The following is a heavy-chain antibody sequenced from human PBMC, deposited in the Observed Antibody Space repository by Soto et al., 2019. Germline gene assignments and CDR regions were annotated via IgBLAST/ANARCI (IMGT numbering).Heavy chain of an antibody. D-gene: IGHD6-6*01. CDR2: IYTSGST. V-gene: IGHV4-4*07. Sequence: SETLSLTCTVSGGSISSYYWSWIRQPAGKGLEWIGRIYTSGSTNYNPSLKSRVTMSVDTSKNQFSLKLSSVTAADTAVYYCARDGLAAHYDYYYGMDVCGQRTTVTVSS. CDR1: GGSISSYY. CDR3: ARDGLAAHYDYYYGMDV. J-gene: IGHJ6*02.